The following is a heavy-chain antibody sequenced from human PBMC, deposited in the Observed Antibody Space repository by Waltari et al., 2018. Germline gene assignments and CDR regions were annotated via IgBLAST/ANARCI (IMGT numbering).Heavy chain of an antibody. J-gene: IGHJ4*02. CDR1: GFTFSSYS. V-gene: IGHV3-21*01. D-gene: IGHD6-19*01. Sequence: EVQLVESGGGLVKPGGSLRLSCAASGFTFSSYSMNWVRQAPGKGLEWVSSISSISSYIYYANAVKGRFTSSRDNAKDSLYLQMNSLGAEDTAVYFCARGIAVAEGGYFDYWGQGTLVTVSS. CDR2: ISSISSYI. CDR3: ARGIAVAEGGYFDY.